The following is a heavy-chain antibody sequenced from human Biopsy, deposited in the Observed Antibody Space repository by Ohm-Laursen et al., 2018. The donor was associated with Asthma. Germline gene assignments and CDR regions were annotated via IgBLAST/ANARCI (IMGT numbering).Heavy chain of an antibody. CDR2: ISYDGSNR. Sequence: SLRLSCAASGFTFSSYAMHWVRQAPGKGLEWVAVISYDGSNRYYADSVKGRFTISRDNSKNTLYLQMNSLRAEDTAVYYCARDLHPTNHLGELSEGFDYWGQGVLVTVSS. D-gene: IGHD3-16*02. CDR1: GFTFSSYA. V-gene: IGHV3-30-3*01. J-gene: IGHJ4*02. CDR3: ARDLHPTNHLGELSEGFDY.